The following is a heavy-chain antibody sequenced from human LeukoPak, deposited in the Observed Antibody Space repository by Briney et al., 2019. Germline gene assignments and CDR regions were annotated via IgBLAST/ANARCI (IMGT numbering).Heavy chain of an antibody. D-gene: IGHD3-10*01. V-gene: IGHV1-2*02. CDR3: ARDGPAQMVDFDY. CDR1: GYTFSGTGWY. CDR2: IYPYTGAT. J-gene: IGHJ4*02. Sequence: DSVKVSCKASGYTFSGTGWYLYWLRQAPGQGLECMGWIYPYTGATHYAQKFQGRVAMTRDTPISTAYMELSRLRPDDTAVYYWARDGPAQMVDFDYWGQGTLVTVSS.